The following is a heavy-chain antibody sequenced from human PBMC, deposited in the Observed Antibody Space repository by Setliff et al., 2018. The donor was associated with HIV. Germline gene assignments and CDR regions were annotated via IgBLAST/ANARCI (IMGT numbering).Heavy chain of an antibody. CDR1: GFTFSDHY. D-gene: IGHD3-16*01. J-gene: IGHJ5*02. V-gene: IGHV3-72*01. Sequence: PGGSLRLSCAASGFTFSDHYMDWVRQAPGKGLEWVGRSRNKANSYSTDYAASVKGRFTISRDVSKNSLFLQMNSLKTEDTAVYYCTRELAFGRVLAINWLDPWGQGTLVTVSS. CDR3: TRELAFGRVLAINWLDP. CDR2: SRNKANSYST.